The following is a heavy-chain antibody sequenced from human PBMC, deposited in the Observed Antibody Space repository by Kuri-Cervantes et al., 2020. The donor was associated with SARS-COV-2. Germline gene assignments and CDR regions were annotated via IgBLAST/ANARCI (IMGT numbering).Heavy chain of an antibody. CDR2: ISSSSSYI. J-gene: IGHJ6*03. CDR1: GFTVSSNY. CDR3: ARPYYDFWSGYYFSDMDV. Sequence: GESLKISCAASGFTVSSNYMSWVRQAPGKGLEWVSSISSSSSYIYYADSVKGRFTISRDNAKNSPYLQMNSLRAEDTAVYYCARPYYDFWSGYYFSDMDVWGKGTTVTVSS. V-gene: IGHV3-21*01. D-gene: IGHD3-3*01.